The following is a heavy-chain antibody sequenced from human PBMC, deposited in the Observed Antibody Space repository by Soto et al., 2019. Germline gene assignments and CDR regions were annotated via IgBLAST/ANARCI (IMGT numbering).Heavy chain of an antibody. CDR3: ARFYYDSSGYLPSPYYYYYGMDV. V-gene: IGHV3-7*04. D-gene: IGHD3-22*01. J-gene: IGHJ6*02. CDR2: IKQDGSEK. Sequence: EVQLVESGGGLVQPGGSLRLSCAASGFTFSRYWMSWVRQAPGKGLEWVANIKQDGSEKYYVDSVKGRFTISRDNAKNSLYLQMNSLRAEDTAVYYCARFYYDSSGYLPSPYYYYYGMDVWGQGTTVTVSS. CDR1: GFTFSRYW.